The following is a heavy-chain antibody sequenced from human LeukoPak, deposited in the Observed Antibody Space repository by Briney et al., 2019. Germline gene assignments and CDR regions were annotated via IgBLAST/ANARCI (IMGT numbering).Heavy chain of an antibody. J-gene: IGHJ4*02. CDR3: AREPPSTGYYDY. V-gene: IGHV1-46*01. D-gene: IGHD1-1*01. CDR2: LNLSGDGA. Sequence: GASVKVSCKASGYSLTNYFMHWVRQAPGQGLDWMGVLNLSGDGASYTQKFQGRVTMTRDMSTSTVFMELSSLRSEDTAVYFCAREPPSTGYYDYWGQGTLVTVSS. CDR1: GYSLTNYF.